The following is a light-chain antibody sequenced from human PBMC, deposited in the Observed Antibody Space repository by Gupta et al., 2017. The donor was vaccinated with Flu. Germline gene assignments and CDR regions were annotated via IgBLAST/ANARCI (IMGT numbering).Light chain of an antibody. V-gene: IGLV3-1*01. CDR2: QDT. J-gene: IGLJ2*01. CDR1: RLGDKY. Sequence: SYELTQPPSVSVSPGQTAIITCSGDRLGDKYACWYQQKPGQSPVLVINQDTKRPSGIPERFSGSNSGTTATITISGTQAMDEAYYYCQEWDSSTAMVFGGGTKLTVL. CDR3: QEWDSSTAMV.